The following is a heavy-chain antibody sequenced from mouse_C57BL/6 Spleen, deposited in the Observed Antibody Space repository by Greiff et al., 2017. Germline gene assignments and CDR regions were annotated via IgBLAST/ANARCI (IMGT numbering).Heavy chain of an antibody. CDR3: ARWEDSSAWFAY. J-gene: IGHJ3*01. CDR2: ILPGRGST. Sequence: VQLQQSGAELMKPGASVKLSCKATGYTFTGYWIEWVKQRPGHGLEWIGEILPGRGSTNYNEKFKGKATFTADTSSNTAYMQLSSLTTEDSAIYYCARWEDSSAWFAYWGQGTLVTVAA. CDR1: GYTFTGYW. V-gene: IGHV1-9*01. D-gene: IGHD3-2*02.